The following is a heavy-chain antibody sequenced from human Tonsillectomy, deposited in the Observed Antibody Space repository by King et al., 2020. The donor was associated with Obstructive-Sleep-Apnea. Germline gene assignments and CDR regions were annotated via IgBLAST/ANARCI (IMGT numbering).Heavy chain of an antibody. CDR2: FYYSGST. Sequence: QLQESGPGLVKPSETLSLTCTVSGGSISSSSYYWGWIRQPPGKGLEWIGNFYYSGSTYYNPSLKSRVTISVDTSKNQLSLKLSSVTAADTAVYYCATTVAGTEEFDYWGQGTLVTVSS. J-gene: IGHJ4*02. D-gene: IGHD6-19*01. CDR1: GGSISSSSYY. CDR3: ATTVAGTEEFDY. V-gene: IGHV4-39*01.